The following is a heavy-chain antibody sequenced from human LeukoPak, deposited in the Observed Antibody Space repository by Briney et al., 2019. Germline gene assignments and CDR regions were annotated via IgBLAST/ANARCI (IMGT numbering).Heavy chain of an antibody. CDR1: GFTFSNYW. J-gene: IGHJ6*02. D-gene: IGHD2-15*01. CDR3: ARDRWELLSNSYHYCGLDV. Sequence: GGSLRLSCAASGFTFSNYWMSWVRQAPGKGLEWVANIKQDGSEKCYVDSVKGRFTISRDNAKDSLYLQMNSLRAEDTAVYYCARDRWELLSNSYHYCGLDVWGQGTTVTVSS. CDR2: IKQDGSEK. V-gene: IGHV3-7*01.